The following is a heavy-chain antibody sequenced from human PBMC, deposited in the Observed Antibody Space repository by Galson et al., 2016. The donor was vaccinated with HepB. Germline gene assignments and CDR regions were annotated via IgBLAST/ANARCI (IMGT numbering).Heavy chain of an antibody. CDR3: ARPTNDAYEYDSSGFSY. CDR2: IFPDDFDT. J-gene: IGHJ4*02. V-gene: IGHV5-51*01. Sequence: QSGAEVKKPGESLKISCRGSGYTFNDYWIAWVRQVPGKGLEYMGMIFPDDFDTRYSPSFQGHVTISVDRSTKTAHLQWTSLRASDTATYFRARPTNDAYEYDSSGFSYWGQGTRVIVSS. CDR1: GYTFNDYW. D-gene: IGHD3-22*01.